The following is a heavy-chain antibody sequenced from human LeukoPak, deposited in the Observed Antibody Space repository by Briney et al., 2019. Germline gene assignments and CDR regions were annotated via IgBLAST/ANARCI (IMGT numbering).Heavy chain of an antibody. J-gene: IGHJ6*02. D-gene: IGHD2-15*01. CDR2: IIPIFGTA. CDR1: GGTFSSYA. CDR3: ASVLGYCSGGSCYNYYYYGMDF. Sequence: ASVKVSCKASGGTFSSYAISWVRQAPGQGLEWMGGIIPIFGTANYAQKFQGRVTITADESTSTAYMELSSLRSEDTAVYYCASVLGYCSGGSCYNYYYYGMDFWGQGTTVTVSS. V-gene: IGHV1-69*13.